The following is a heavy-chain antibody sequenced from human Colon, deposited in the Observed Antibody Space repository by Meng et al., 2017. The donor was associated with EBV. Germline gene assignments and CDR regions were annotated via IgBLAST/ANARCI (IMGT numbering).Heavy chain of an antibody. V-gene: IGHV3-23*04. CDR1: GFTFSTYT. J-gene: IGHJ5*02. CDR3: AKTSTGTTLGWLDT. Sequence: EVQLVESXXGLVQXGGSLRLSXSASGFTFSTYTMSWVRQAPGKGLEWISSISGSGGSTYYVDSVKGRFTISRDNSRNTLYLQMNSLRAEDTALYYCAKTSTGTTLGWLDTWGQGTLVTVSS. CDR2: ISGSGGST. D-gene: IGHD1-7*01.